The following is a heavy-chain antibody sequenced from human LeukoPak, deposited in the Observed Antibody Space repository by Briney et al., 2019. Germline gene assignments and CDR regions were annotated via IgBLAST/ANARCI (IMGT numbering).Heavy chain of an antibody. CDR3: ARDPVPRDYYDSSGYYYRAHYFDY. V-gene: IGHV1-2*02. CDR2: INPNSGGT. Sequence: ASVKVSCKASGYTFTGYYMHWVRQAPGQGLEWMGWINPNSGGTNYAQKFQGRVTMTRDTSISTAYMELSRLRSDDTAVYYCARDPVPRDYYDSSGYYYRAHYFDYWGQGTLVTVSS. CDR1: GYTFTGYY. D-gene: IGHD3-22*01. J-gene: IGHJ4*02.